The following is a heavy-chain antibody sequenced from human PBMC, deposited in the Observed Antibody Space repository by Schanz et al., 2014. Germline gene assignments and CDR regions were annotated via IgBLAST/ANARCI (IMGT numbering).Heavy chain of an antibody. V-gene: IGHV1-8*02. CDR3: ARALKGKVAIFGVIAAQNYYYMDV. J-gene: IGHJ6*03. D-gene: IGHD3-3*01. CDR2: MNPKTGNT. Sequence: QVQLVQSGAEVKKPGASVKVSCKASGYTFTSYGISWVRQALGQGLEWMGWMNPKTGNTDHAQKFQGRVSMTWDTSTSTAYLDLSRLRSEDTGVYYCARALKGKVAIFGVIAAQNYYYMDVWGKGTTVTVSS. CDR1: GYTFTSYG.